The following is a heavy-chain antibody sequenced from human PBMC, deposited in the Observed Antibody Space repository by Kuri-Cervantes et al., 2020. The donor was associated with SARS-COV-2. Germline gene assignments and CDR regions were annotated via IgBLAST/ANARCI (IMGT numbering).Heavy chain of an antibody. CDR2: IIPIFGTA. J-gene: IGHJ6*02. Sequence: SVKVSCKASGGTFSSYAISWVRQAPGQGLEWMGGIIPIFGTANYAQKFQGRVTITADESTSTAYTELSSLRSEDTAVYYCAQGRGVAATSGVDYYGMDVWGQGTTVTVSS. CDR1: GGTFSSYA. D-gene: IGHD2-15*01. CDR3: AQGRGVAATSGVDYYGMDV. V-gene: IGHV1-69*13.